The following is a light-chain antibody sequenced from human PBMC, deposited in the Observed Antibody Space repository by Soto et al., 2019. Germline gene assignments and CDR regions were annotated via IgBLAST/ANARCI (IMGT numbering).Light chain of an antibody. V-gene: IGKV3-11*01. CDR3: QQRSNWPLP. CDR1: QGIGRY. J-gene: IGKJ3*01. Sequence: EIVLTQSPDTLSLSPGESATLSCRASQGIGRYLAWFQQKPGRAPRLLIYDASTRATGIPVRFSGSGSGTDFTLTISSLEPEDFAVYYCQQRSNWPLPFGPGTKVEIQ. CDR2: DAS.